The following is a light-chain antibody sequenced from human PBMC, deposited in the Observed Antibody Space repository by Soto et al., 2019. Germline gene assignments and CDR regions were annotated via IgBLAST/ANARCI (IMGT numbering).Light chain of an antibody. Sequence: DIQMTQSPSTLSGSVGDRVAITCRTSQSVSNYLNWYQQKSAKAPKLLIYATSTLQTGVPSRFSGSGSGTDFTLTISSLQPEDFATYYCQQSYSSPRTFGQGTKVDIK. CDR2: ATS. V-gene: IGKV1-39*01. CDR1: QSVSNY. J-gene: IGKJ1*01. CDR3: QQSYSSPRT.